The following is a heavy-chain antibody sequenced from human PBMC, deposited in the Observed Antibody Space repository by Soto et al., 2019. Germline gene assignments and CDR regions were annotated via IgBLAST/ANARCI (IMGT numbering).Heavy chain of an antibody. CDR1: GGSFIGYY. D-gene: IGHD3-22*01. Sequence: SETLSLTCAVYGGSFIGYYWSWIRQPPGKGLEWIGEINHSGSTNYNPSLKSRVTISVDTSKNQFSLKLSSVTAADTAVYYCARGVSIVVVMSNWFDPWGQGTLVTVSS. CDR3: ARGVSIVVVMSNWFDP. J-gene: IGHJ5*02. CDR2: INHSGST. V-gene: IGHV4-34*01.